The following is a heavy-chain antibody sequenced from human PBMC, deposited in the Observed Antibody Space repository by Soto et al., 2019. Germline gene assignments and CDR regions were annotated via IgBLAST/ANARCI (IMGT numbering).Heavy chain of an antibody. J-gene: IGHJ4*02. CDR2: IYYSGST. V-gene: IGHV4-31*03. D-gene: IGHD6-13*01. CDR3: ARESYSSSPSFDY. CDR1: GGSISSGGYY. Sequence: PSETLSLTCTVSGGSISSGGYYWSWIRQHPGKGLEWIGYIYYSGSTYYNPSLKSRVTISVDTSKNQFSLKLSSVTAADTAVYYCARESYSSSPSFDYWGQGTQVTVSS.